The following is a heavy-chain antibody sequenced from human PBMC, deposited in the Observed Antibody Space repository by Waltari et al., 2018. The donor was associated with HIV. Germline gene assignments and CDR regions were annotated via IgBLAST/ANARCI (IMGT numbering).Heavy chain of an antibody. V-gene: IGHV4-39*01. D-gene: IGHD2-21*02. CDR1: GGSISSSTYY. CDR3: TRLSIVVVTAIDF. CDR2: LYYCGST. Sequence: QLQLQESGPGLVKPSATLPLTCTVSGGSISSSTYYWGGVRQPPGKRLEWLGNLYYCGSTYDNPSLKSRVTISVDTSKNQFSLKLSSVTAADTAVYYCTRLSIVVVTAIDFWGQGTLVTVSS. J-gene: IGHJ4*02.